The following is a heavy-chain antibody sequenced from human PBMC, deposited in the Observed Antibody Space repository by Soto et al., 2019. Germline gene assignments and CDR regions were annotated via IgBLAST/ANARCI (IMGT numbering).Heavy chain of an antibody. V-gene: IGHV5-51*01. CDR2: INPGDSDT. Sequence: GESLKISCKGSGYSFTSYWIGWVREMPGKGMEWMGIINPGDSDTRYTPSFQGQVTISADKSISTAYLQWSSLKASDTAMYYCARLMAAGNIAAAGGYWGQGTLVTAPQ. D-gene: IGHD6-13*01. CDR1: GYSFTSYW. J-gene: IGHJ4*02. CDR3: ARLMAAGNIAAAGGY.